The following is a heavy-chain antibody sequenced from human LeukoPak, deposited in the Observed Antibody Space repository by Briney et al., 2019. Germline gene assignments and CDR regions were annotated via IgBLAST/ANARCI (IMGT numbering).Heavy chain of an antibody. CDR3: AGDVWSGSVGFDP. CDR1: GAALSAYF. Sequence: PSETLSLTCTVSGAALSAYFWCWIRPSPVKGLEWSGYVYFRVSTTDTPSLKSRVTTSVDASMNRFARTRRSLAAADRAVYYCAGDVWSGSVGFDPWSQGSLVTVSA. CDR2: VYFRVST. J-gene: IGHJ5*02. D-gene: IGHD3-3*01. V-gene: IGHV4-59*01.